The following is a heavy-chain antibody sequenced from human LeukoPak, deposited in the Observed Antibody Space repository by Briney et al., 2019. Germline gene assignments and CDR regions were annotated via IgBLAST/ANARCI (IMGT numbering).Heavy chain of an antibody. D-gene: IGHD2-2*01. CDR3: ARRGSSSTSNFDY. J-gene: IGHJ4*02. Sequence: PGGSLRLSCAASGFTFSSYNMNWVRQAPGKGLEWVSSISSSSSYIYYGDSLKGRFTISRDNAKNSLYLQMNSLRAEDTAVYYCARRGSSSTSNFDYWGQGTLVTVSS. CDR2: ISSSSSYI. CDR1: GFTFSSYN. V-gene: IGHV3-21*01.